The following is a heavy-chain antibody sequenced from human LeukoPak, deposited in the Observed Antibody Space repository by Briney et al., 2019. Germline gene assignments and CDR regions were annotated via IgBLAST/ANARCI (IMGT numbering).Heavy chain of an antibody. J-gene: IGHJ4*02. CDR2: IIPILGIA. CDR1: GGTLSIYS. D-gene: IGHD2-2*01. CDR3: ARGSCTSSSCYHDFDY. Sequence: SVKVSCKASGGTLSIYSISWVRQAPGQGLEWLGRIIPILGIADYAQKFQDRVTITADKSTTTAYMELSSLRSEDTAVYYCARGSCTSSSCYHDFDYWGQGTLVTVSS. V-gene: IGHV1-69*04.